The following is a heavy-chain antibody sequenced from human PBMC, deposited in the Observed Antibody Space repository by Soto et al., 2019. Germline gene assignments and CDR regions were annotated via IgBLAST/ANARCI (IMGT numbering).Heavy chain of an antibody. CDR3: ARGWRGLVYAILADDYYYMDV. V-gene: IGHV3-53*04. D-gene: IGHD2-8*01. Sequence: EVQPVESGGGLVQPGGSLRLSCAASGFTVSSNYMSWVRQAPGKGLEWVSVIYSGGSTYYADSVKGRFTISRHNSKNTLYLQMNSLRAEDTAVYYCARGWRGLVYAILADDYYYMDVWGKGTTVTVSS. J-gene: IGHJ6*03. CDR1: GFTVSSNY. CDR2: IYSGGST.